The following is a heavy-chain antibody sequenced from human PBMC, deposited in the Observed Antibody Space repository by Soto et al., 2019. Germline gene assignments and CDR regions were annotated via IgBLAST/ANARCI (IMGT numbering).Heavy chain of an antibody. Sequence: QVQLVQSGAEVKKPGSSVKVSCKASGGTFSSYAISWVRQAPVQGLEWLGVLIPIFGTANYAQKFQGRVTITADESTSTAYMELVSLRSEDTALYYCARDSKIAYYYDSSGYFPFDYWGQGSLGTVAS. CDR2: LIPIFGTA. J-gene: IGHJ4*02. V-gene: IGHV1-69*01. D-gene: IGHD3-22*01. CDR1: GGTFSSYA. CDR3: ARDSKIAYYYDSSGYFPFDY.